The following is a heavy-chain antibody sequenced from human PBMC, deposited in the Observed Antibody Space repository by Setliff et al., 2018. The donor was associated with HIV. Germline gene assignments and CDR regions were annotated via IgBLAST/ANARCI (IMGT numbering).Heavy chain of an antibody. V-gene: IGHV4-59*01. J-gene: IGHJ6*02. CDR3: ARSRTSSGYYGVTGYGMDV. Sequence: TLSLTCTVSGGSISSDYWSWIWQPPGKGLEWIGYIYYSGSTNYNPSLKSRVTISVATSKNQFSLKLNSVTTADTAVYYCARSRTSSGYYGVTGYGMDVWGQGTTVTVSS. CDR1: GGSISSDY. D-gene: IGHD3-22*01. CDR2: IYYSGST.